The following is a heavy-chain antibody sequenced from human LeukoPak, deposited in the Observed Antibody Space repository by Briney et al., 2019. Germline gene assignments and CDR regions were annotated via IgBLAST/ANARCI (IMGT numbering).Heavy chain of an antibody. Sequence: PGGSLRLSCAASGFTFSSYDMNWVRQVPGRGLEWLALISYDGSIKYYADSVKGRFTISRDNSKNTFCLQLNTLRAEDTAVYYCARDSLRAALHYMDVWGKGATVTVSS. CDR3: ARDSLRAALHYMDV. D-gene: IGHD4-11*01. J-gene: IGHJ6*03. CDR1: GFTFSSYD. CDR2: ISYDGSIK. V-gene: IGHV3-30*04.